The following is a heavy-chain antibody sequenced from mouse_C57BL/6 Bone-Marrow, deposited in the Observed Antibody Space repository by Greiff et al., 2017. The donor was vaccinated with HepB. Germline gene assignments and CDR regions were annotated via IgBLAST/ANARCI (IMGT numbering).Heavy chain of an antibody. V-gene: IGHV1-26*01. CDR2: INPNNGGT. J-gene: IGHJ2*01. D-gene: IGHD1-1*01. CDR3: ARKDITTVFDY. Sequence: EVQLQQSGPELVKPGASVKISCKASGYTFTDYYMNWVKQSHGKSLEWIGDINPNNGGTSYNQKFKGKATLTVDKSSSTAYMELRSLTSEDSAVYYCARKDITTVFDYWGQGTTLTVSS. CDR1: GYTFTDYY.